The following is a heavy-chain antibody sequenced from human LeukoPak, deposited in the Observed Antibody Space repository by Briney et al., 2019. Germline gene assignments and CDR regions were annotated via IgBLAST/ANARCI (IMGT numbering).Heavy chain of an antibody. V-gene: IGHV4-4*07. CDR1: GGSISSYY. Sequence: PSETLSLTCTVSGGSISSYYWSWIRQPAGKGLKWIGRIYTSGSTNYNPTLKSRVTMPVDTSKNQFSLKLSSVTAADTAVYYCARGLSYYDSSGYYYDYFDYWGQGTLVTVSS. CDR3: ARGLSYYDSSGYYYDYFDY. CDR2: IYTSGST. J-gene: IGHJ4*02. D-gene: IGHD3-22*01.